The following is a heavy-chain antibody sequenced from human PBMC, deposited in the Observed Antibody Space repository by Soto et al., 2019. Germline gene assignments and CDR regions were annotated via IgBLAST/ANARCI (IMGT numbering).Heavy chain of an antibody. CDR2: ISSSSSYI. J-gene: IGHJ3*02. D-gene: IGHD1-26*01. V-gene: IGHV3-21*01. Sequence: GESLKISCAASGFTFSSYSMNWVRQAPGKGLEWVSSISSSSSYIYYADSVKGRFTISRDNSKNSLYLQMNNLRAEDRAVYYCARGFSSYCPVNDAFDIWGQGTMVTVSS. CDR1: GFTFSSYS. CDR3: ARGFSSYCPVNDAFDI.